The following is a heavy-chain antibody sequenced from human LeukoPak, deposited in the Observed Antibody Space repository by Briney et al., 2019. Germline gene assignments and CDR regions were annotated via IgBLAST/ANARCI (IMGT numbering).Heavy chain of an antibody. D-gene: IGHD3-10*02. Sequence: GGSLRLSCAASGFTFSSYDMTRVRQAPGRGLEWVSSIRPSGDNTYYGDSVKGRFTISRDNAKNSLYLQMNSLRAEDTAVYYCAELGITMIGGVWGKGTTVTISS. V-gene: IGHV3-23*01. J-gene: IGHJ6*04. CDR1: GFTFSSYD. CDR2: IRPSGDNT. CDR3: AELGITMIGGV.